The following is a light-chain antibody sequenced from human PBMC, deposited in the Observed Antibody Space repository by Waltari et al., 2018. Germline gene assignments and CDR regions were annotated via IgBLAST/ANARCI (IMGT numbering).Light chain of an antibody. V-gene: IGKV3-20*01. Sequence: IVLTQSPGTLSLSPGDRATLSCRASQSVSSSYLAWYPQKPGQAPRLLIYGASSRATGIPDRFSGSGSGTDFTLTISRLEPEDFAVYYCQQYDSSRGTFGQGTKVEI. J-gene: IGKJ1*01. CDR3: QQYDSSRGT. CDR2: GAS. CDR1: QSVSSSY.